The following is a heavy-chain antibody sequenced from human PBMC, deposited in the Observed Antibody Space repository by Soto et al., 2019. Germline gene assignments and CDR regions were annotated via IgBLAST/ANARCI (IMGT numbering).Heavy chain of an antibody. CDR1: GYTFTNND. J-gene: IGHJ5*02. D-gene: IGHD6-6*01. Sequence: GASVKVSCKASGYTFTNNDINWVRQATGQGLEWMGWMNPNSGNTGYAQKFQGRVTMTRNTSISTAYMELSSLRSEDTAVYYCARGLGPYSSYSWFDPWGQGTLVTVSS. CDR3: ARGLGPYSSYSWFDP. V-gene: IGHV1-8*01. CDR2: MNPNSGNT.